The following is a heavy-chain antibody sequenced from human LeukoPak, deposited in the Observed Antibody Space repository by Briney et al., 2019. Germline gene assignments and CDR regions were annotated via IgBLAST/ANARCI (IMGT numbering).Heavy chain of an antibody. CDR2: MNPSSGNT. J-gene: IGHJ5*02. V-gene: IGHV1-8*01. D-gene: IGHD2-2*01. CDR3: ARGLAPGYCSSTSCYGVGNWFDP. CDR1: GYTFTSYD. Sequence: ASVKVSCKASGYTFTSYDINWVRQATGQGLEWMGWMNPSSGNTGYAQKFQGRVTMTRNTSISTAYMELSSLRSEDTAVYYCARGLAPGYCSSTSCYGVGNWFDPWGQGTLVTVSS.